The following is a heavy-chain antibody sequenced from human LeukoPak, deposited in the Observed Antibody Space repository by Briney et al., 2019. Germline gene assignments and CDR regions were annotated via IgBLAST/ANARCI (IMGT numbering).Heavy chain of an antibody. J-gene: IGHJ5*02. V-gene: IGHV4-39*07. CDR3: ARDSIGPNWFAP. CDR2: IYYSGST. D-gene: IGHD3-3*02. CDR1: GGSISSSSYY. Sequence: PSETLSLTCTDSGGSISSSSYYWGWIRQPPEKGLEWIGSIYYSGSTYYNPSLKSRVTISVDTSKNQFSLKLSSVTAADTAVYYCARDSIGPNWFAPWGQCTLVTDSS.